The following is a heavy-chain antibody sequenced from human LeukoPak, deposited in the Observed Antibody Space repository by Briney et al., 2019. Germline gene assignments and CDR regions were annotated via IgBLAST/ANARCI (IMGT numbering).Heavy chain of an antibody. J-gene: IGHJ3*02. CDR2: VWYDGSNK. D-gene: IGHD5-24*01. CDR1: GFAFSRSG. V-gene: IGHV3-33*06. CDR3: AKEGRWLQLGGAFDI. Sequence: GRSLRLSCAASGFAFSRSGMHWVRQAPGKGLEWVAVVWYDGSNKHYADSVKGRFTISRDNSKNTLYLQMNSLRAEDTAVYYCAKEGRWLQLGGAFDIWGQGTMITVSS.